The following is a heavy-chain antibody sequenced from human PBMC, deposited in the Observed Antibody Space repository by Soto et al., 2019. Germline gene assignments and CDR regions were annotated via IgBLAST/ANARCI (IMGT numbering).Heavy chain of an antibody. D-gene: IGHD3-22*01. CDR3: TTTYYYDPWAFDI. CDR1: GFTFSNAW. V-gene: IGHV3-15*01. Sequence: PGGSLRLSCAASGFTFSNAWMSWVRQAPGKGLEWVGRIKSKTDGGTTDYAAPVKGRFTISRDDSKNTLYLQMNSLKTEDTAVYYCTTTYYYDPWAFDIWGQGTMVTVSS. J-gene: IGHJ3*02. CDR2: IKSKTDGGTT.